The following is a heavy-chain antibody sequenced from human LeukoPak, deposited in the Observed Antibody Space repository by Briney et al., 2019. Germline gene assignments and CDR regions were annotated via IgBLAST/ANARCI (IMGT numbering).Heavy chain of an antibody. J-gene: IGHJ5*02. Sequence: SETLSLTCTVSGGSISSYYWSWIRQPPGKGLEWIGYIYYSGSTNYNPSLKSRVTISVDTSKNQFSLKLSSVTAADTAVYYCARVKKQLENNWFDPWGQGTLVTVSS. CDR3: ARVKKQLENNWFDP. V-gene: IGHV4-59*01. CDR1: GGSISSYY. CDR2: IYYSGST. D-gene: IGHD6-13*01.